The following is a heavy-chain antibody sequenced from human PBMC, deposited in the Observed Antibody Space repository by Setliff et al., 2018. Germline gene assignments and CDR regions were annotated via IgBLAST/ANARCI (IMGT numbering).Heavy chain of an antibody. CDR2: VSASGST. CDR3: VRVRLIQGYYEFDY. Sequence: SETLSLTCTVSGASISDYYWTWIRQPAGKELEWIGRVSASGSTTYNPSLKSRVTMSVDTSRNQISLNLTSVTAADTAMYYCVRVRLIQGYYEFDYWGQGTLVTVSS. D-gene: IGHD3-16*01. J-gene: IGHJ4*02. V-gene: IGHV4-4*07. CDR1: GASISDYY.